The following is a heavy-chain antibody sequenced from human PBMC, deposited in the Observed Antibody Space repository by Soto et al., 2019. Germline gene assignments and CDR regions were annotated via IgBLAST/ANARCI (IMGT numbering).Heavy chain of an antibody. CDR2: IYYSGST. CDR1: GGSISSYY. J-gene: IGHJ4*02. CDR3: ARVETAAGTFDY. V-gene: IGHV4-59*01. D-gene: IGHD6-13*01. Sequence: QVQLQESGPGLVKPSETLSLTCTVSGGSISSYYWSWIRQPPGKGLEWIGYIYYSGSTNYNPSLKSRVTISVDTYKNQFSLKLSSVTAADTAVYYCARVETAAGTFDYWGQGTLVTVSS.